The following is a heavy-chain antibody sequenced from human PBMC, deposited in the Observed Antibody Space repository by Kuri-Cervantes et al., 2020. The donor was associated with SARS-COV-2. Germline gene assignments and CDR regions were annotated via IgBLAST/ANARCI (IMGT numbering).Heavy chain of an antibody. V-gene: IGHV2-70*11. D-gene: IGHD4-11*01. CDR1: GGSISSSSYY. CDR2: IDWDDDK. J-gene: IGHJ4*02. Sequence: TLSLTCTVSGGSISSSSYYWAWIRQPPGKALEWLARIDWDDDKYYKTSLNTRLSISKDTSKDQVVLTMTNMDPVDTATYYCVRIRAATVIADYWGQGTLVTVSS. CDR3: VRIRAATVIADY.